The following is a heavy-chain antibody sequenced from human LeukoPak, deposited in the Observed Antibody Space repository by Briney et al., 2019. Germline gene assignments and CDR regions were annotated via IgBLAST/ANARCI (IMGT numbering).Heavy chain of an antibody. D-gene: IGHD3-10*01. CDR2: IKQDGSEK. Sequence: GGSLRLSCAASGFTFTSYWMSWVRQAPGKRLEWVANIKQDGSEKYYVDSVKGRFTISRDNAKNSLYLQMNSLRAEDTAVYYCARVRGSGSYEGNFDYWGQGTLVTVSS. V-gene: IGHV3-7*01. CDR3: ARVRGSGSYEGNFDY. J-gene: IGHJ4*02. CDR1: GFTFTSYW.